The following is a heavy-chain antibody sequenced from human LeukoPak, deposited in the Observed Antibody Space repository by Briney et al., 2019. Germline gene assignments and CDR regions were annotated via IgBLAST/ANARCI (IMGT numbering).Heavy chain of an antibody. CDR1: GYTLTELS. Sequence: ASVKVSCKVSGYTLTELSMHWVRQAPGKGLEWMGGFDPEDGETIYAQKFQGRVTITRDTSASTAYMELSSLRSEDTAVYYCARASGSYLPFDYWGQGTLVTVSS. CDR2: FDPEDGET. D-gene: IGHD1-26*01. CDR3: ARASGSYLPFDY. V-gene: IGHV1-24*01. J-gene: IGHJ4*02.